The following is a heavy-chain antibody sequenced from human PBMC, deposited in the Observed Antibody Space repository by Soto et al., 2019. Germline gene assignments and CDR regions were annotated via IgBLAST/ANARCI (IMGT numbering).Heavy chain of an antibody. CDR3: ARDLCSGGSCYSEGSTNWFDP. Sequence: QVQLVQSGAEVKKPGSTVKVSCKASGGTFSSYTISWVRQAPGQGLEWMGRIIPMLDVANYAQKFQGRVTITADKFTSTAYMELSSLRSEDTAVYYCARDLCSGGSCYSEGSTNWFDPWGQGTLGTVSS. CDR2: IIPMLDVA. CDR1: GGTFSSYT. J-gene: IGHJ5*02. D-gene: IGHD2-15*01. V-gene: IGHV1-69*08.